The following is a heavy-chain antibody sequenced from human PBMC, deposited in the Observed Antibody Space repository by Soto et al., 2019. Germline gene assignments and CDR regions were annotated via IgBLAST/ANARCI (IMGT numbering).Heavy chain of an antibody. CDR1: GYTLTSYG. Sequence: QVQLVQSGAEVKKPGASVKVSCKASGYTLTSYGISWVRQAPGQGLEWMGWISAYNGNTNYAQKLQGRVTMTTDTSTSTAYIEVRSLRSDDTAVYYCARSSGTSYIWFDPWGQGTLVTVSS. CDR2: ISAYNGNT. D-gene: IGHD1-26*01. J-gene: IGHJ5*02. CDR3: ARSSGTSYIWFDP. V-gene: IGHV1-18*01.